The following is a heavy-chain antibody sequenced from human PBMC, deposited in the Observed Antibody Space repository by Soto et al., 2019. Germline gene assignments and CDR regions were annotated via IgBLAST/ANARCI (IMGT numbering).Heavy chain of an antibody. CDR1: GFTFSSSG. D-gene: IGHD5-18*01. CDR2: ISHDGATQ. V-gene: IGHV3-30*18. CDR3: AKDQVDTTMFMVY. Sequence: QVQLVESGGGVVQPGRSLRLSCAASGFTFSSSGMHWVRQAPGKGLEWVAVISHDGATQYYADSVKGRFNISRDNPKNTLYMQMNSQRTEDTAVYFCAKDQVDTTMFMVYCGQGTLVTVSS. J-gene: IGHJ4*02.